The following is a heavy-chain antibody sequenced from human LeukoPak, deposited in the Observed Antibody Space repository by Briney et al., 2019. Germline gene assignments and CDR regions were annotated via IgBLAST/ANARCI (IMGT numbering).Heavy chain of an antibody. D-gene: IGHD3-22*01. J-gene: IGHJ4*02. Sequence: GGSLRLYCAASGFTFRIYGMSWVRQAPGKGLEWVSGISGSGGSTYYADSVKGRFTISRDNAKNSLYLQMNSLRAEDTAVYYCARVAYYYDSSGYFDYWGQGTLVTVSS. CDR2: ISGSGGST. CDR3: ARVAYYYDSSGYFDY. V-gene: IGHV3-23*01. CDR1: GFTFRIYG.